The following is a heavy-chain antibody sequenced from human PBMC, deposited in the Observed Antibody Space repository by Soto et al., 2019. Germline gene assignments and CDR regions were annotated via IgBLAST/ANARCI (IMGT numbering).Heavy chain of an antibody. J-gene: IGHJ5*02. CDR2: VHHDGRT. V-gene: IGHV4-4*02. D-gene: IGHD2-2*01. Sequence: QVQLQESGPGLVKPSGTLSLTCAVSGDSISSTNWWNWVRQSPGAGLEWIGEVHHDGRTNYNPSLKSRVTISVDKSNNHFSLKLSSVTATDTAIYYYARALQYCSGNSCYLDPWGQGALVTVSS. CDR1: GDSISSTNW. CDR3: ARALQYCSGNSCYLDP.